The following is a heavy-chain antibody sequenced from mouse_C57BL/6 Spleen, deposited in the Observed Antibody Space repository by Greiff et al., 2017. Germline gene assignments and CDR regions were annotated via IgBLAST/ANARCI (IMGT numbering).Heavy chain of an antibody. J-gene: IGHJ2*01. V-gene: IGHV3-6*01. CDR1: GYSITSGYY. CDR3: ARGLRPYYFDV. D-gene: IGHD2-4*01. CDR2: ISYDGSN. Sequence: EVQLQESGPGLVKPSPSLSLTCSVTGYSITSGYYWNWIRQFPGNNLEWMGYISYDGSNNYNPSLKNRISLTLDTSKNQFFLKLNSVTTEDTDTYYCARGLRPYYFDVWGQGTTLTVSS.